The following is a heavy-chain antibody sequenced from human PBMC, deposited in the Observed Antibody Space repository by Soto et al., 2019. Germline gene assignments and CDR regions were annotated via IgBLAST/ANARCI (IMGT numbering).Heavy chain of an antibody. V-gene: IGHV1-3*01. CDR1: GYTFTSYA. CDR3: ARYPYYGDATVGDF. D-gene: IGHD4-17*01. Sequence: ASVKVSCKASGYTFTSYAMHWVRQAPGQRLEWMGWINAGNGNTKYSQKSQGRVTITRDTSASTAYMELSSLRSEDTAVYYCARYPYYGDATVGDFWGQGTLVTVSS. J-gene: IGHJ4*02. CDR2: INAGNGNT.